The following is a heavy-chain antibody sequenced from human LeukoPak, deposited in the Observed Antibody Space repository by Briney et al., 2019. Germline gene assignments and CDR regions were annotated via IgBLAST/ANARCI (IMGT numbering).Heavy chain of an antibody. Sequence: GGPLRLSCAASGFTFSSYTMNGVRQAPGKGLQWVSTVSASSDIHYSDPLKGRFTISRDNTRNSLYLQMNRLRGEHTAVYYCARDALHTAHFDFWGQGTLVTVSS. CDR3: ARDALHTAHFDF. V-gene: IGHV3-21*01. J-gene: IGHJ4*02. D-gene: IGHD5-18*01. CDR1: GFTFSSYT. CDR2: VSASSDI.